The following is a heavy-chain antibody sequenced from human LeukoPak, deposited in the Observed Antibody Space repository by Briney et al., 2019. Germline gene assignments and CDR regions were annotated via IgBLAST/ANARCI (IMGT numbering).Heavy chain of an antibody. CDR2: ISGSGGSP. CDR3: AKAGYGSGSYYNNWFDP. CDR1: GFTFSSYA. J-gene: IGHJ5*02. Sequence: GSLRLSCAASGFTFSSYAMSWVRQAPGKGLEWVSAISGSGGSPYYADSVKGRFTISRDNSKNTLYLQMNSLRAEDTAVYYCAKAGYGSGSYYNNWFDPWGQGTLVTVSS. V-gene: IGHV3-23*01. D-gene: IGHD3-10*01.